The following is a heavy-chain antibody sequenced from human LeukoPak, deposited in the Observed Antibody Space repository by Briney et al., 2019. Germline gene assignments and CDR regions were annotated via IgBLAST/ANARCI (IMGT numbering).Heavy chain of an antibody. D-gene: IGHD3-16*02. CDR2: IYPGDSDT. CDR1: GYSFTSYW. CDR3: ARRYDYVWGSYRSLYYFDY. Sequence: GESLKISCKGSGYSFTSYWIGWVRQMPGKGLEWMGIIYPGDSDTRYSPSFQGQVTISADKSISTAYLQWSSLKASDTAMYYCARRYDYVWGSYRSLYYFDYWGQGTLVTVSS. V-gene: IGHV5-51*01. J-gene: IGHJ4*02.